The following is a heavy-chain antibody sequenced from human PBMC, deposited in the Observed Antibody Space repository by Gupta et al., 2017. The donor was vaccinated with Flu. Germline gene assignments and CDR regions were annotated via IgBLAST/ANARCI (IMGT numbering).Heavy chain of an antibody. V-gene: IGHV4-59*01. CDR2: IYYSGNT. J-gene: IGHJ5*02. Sequence: KGLEWIGYIYYSGNTKYNPSLKSRVTISSDTSKNQVSLKLSSVTAADTAVYYCARVRVGYCSGNTCFNWFDPWGQGTLVTVSS. CDR3: ARVRVGYCSGNTCFNWFDP. D-gene: IGHD2-2*01.